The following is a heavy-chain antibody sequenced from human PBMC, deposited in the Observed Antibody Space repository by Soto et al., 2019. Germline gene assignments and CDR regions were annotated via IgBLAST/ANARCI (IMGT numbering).Heavy chain of an antibody. CDR2: INSDGSST. D-gene: IGHD2-21*02. Sequence: EVQLVESGGGLVQPGGSLRLSCAASGFTFSSYWMHWVRQAPGKGLVWVSRINSDGSSTSYADSVKGRFTISRDNAKNTLYLQMNSLRAEDTAVYYCASPRPYCGGDCPGSWGQGTLVTVSS. J-gene: IGHJ5*02. CDR1: GFTFSSYW. CDR3: ASPRPYCGGDCPGS. V-gene: IGHV3-74*01.